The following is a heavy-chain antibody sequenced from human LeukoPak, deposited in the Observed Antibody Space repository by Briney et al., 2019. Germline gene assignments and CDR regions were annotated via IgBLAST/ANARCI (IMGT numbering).Heavy chain of an antibody. V-gene: IGHV1-69*13. CDR1: GGTFISYA. J-gene: IGHJ5*02. CDR3: ASSYCSSTSCYVPYNWFDP. D-gene: IGHD2-2*01. Sequence: SVKVSCKASGGTFISYAISWVRQAPGQGLEWMGGLIPIFGTANYAQKFQGRVTITADESTSTAYMELSSLRSEDTAVYYCASSYCSSTSCYVPYNWFDPWGQGTLVTVSS. CDR2: LIPIFGTA.